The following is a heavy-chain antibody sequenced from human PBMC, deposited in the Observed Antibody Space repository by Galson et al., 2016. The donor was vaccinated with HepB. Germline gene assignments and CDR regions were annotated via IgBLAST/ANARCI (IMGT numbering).Heavy chain of an antibody. D-gene: IGHD2-8*01. Sequence: SLRLSCAASGFTFRNFAMSWVRQAPGKGLEWVSVIYPGDRIYYADSVARRFTVSRDSSKNTLYLQMNSLRNDDAAVYYCAAGDCSSGVCYNHPDYWGQGTLVTVSS. V-gene: IGHV3-53*01. CDR1: GFTFRNFA. J-gene: IGHJ4*02. CDR3: AAGDCSSGVCYNHPDY. CDR2: IYPGDRI.